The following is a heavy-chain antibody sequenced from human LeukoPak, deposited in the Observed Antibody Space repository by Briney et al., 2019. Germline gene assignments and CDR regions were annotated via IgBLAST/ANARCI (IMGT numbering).Heavy chain of an antibody. CDR2: IIPIFGTA. V-gene: IGHV1-69*13. D-gene: IGHD3-10*01. J-gene: IGHJ6*03. Sequence: ASVKVSCKASGGTFSSYAISWVRQAPGQGLEWMGGIIPIFGTANYAQKFQGRVTITADESTSTAYMELSSLRSEATDVYYCARPNGSGSYLKSYYYYMDVWGKGTTVTVSS. CDR1: GGTFSSYA. CDR3: ARPNGSGSYLKSYYYYMDV.